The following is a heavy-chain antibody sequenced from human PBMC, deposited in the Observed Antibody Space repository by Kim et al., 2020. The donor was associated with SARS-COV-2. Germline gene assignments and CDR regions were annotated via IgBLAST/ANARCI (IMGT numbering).Heavy chain of an antibody. CDR1: GGSINSANYY. D-gene: IGHD3-16*01. CDR2: IGYRGDT. Sequence: SETLSLTCTVSGGSINSANYYWTWIRQHPGEGLEWIGYIGYRGDTYFNPSLKSRVTISLDKSKNQFFLSLSSLTAADTAVYYCARIPARAASTGLGAFDYWGQGTLVTVSS. V-gene: IGHV4-31*03. CDR3: ARIPARAASTGLGAFDY. J-gene: IGHJ4*02.